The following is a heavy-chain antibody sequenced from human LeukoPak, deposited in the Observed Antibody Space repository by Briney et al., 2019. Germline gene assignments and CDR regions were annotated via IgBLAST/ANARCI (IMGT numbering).Heavy chain of an antibody. CDR1: GFTFSGYY. CDR2: ITDSGSSQ. V-gene: IGHV3-11*01. D-gene: IGHD6-19*01. Sequence: GGSLRLSCAASGFTFSGYYMAWVRQAPGKGLEWVSYITDSGSSQYYAESVKGRFTISRDNAKNSLHLQMNNLRDDDTAVYYCTRDLAVAGYWGQGTLVTVSS. CDR3: TRDLAVAGY. J-gene: IGHJ1*01.